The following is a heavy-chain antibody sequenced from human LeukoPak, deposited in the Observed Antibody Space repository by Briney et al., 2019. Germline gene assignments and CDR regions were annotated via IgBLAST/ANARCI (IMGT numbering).Heavy chain of an antibody. Sequence: TGGSLRLSCAASGFTFSSYSMNWVRQAPGKGLEWVSYISSSSSTIYYADSVKGRFTISRDNAKNSLYLQMNSLRAEDTAVYYCASPTGGPLWFGNNYMDVWGKGTTVTISS. CDR1: GFTFSSYS. CDR3: ASPTGGPLWFGNNYMDV. D-gene: IGHD3-10*01. J-gene: IGHJ6*03. CDR2: ISSSSSTI. V-gene: IGHV3-48*01.